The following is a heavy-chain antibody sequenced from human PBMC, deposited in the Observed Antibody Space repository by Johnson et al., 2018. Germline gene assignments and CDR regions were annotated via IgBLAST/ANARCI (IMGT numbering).Heavy chain of an antibody. CDR1: GFTFSSYG. D-gene: IGHD2-2*01. J-gene: IGHJ6*04. CDR2: IWYDESNK. Sequence: QVQLVESGGGVVQPGRSRRLSCAASGFTFSSYGMHWVRQAPGKGLEWVAVIWYDESNKYYAESVKGRFTISRENSKNTLYLKMNSLRAEDTAVYYCARDPSELDVWGKGTTVTVSS. CDR3: ARDPSELDV. V-gene: IGHV3-33*01.